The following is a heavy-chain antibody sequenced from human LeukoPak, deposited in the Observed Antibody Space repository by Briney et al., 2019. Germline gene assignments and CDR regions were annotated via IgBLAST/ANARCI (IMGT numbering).Heavy chain of an antibody. Sequence: SETLSLTCTVSGGSISSSSYYWGWIRQPPGKGLEWIGSIYYSGSTYYNPSLKSQVTISVDTSKNQFSLKLSSVTAADTAVYYCARHRTMVRGVGYYLDYWGQGTLVTVSS. D-gene: IGHD3-10*01. V-gene: IGHV4-39*01. CDR1: GGSISSSSYY. CDR2: IYYSGST. J-gene: IGHJ4*02. CDR3: ARHRTMVRGVGYYLDY.